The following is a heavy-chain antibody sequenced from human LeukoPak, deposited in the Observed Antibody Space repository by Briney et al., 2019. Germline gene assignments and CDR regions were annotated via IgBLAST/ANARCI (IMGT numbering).Heavy chain of an antibody. D-gene: IGHD3-22*01. CDR1: GYIFTTYW. CDR2: IYPGDSGDSDT. J-gene: IGHJ4*02. V-gene: IGHV5-51*01. CDR3: ARLGPPYYYDTSGYYGDY. Sequence: GESLKISCKGSGYIFTTYWIGWVRQMPGKGLELMGIIYPGDSGDSDTRYSPSFQGQVTISADKSISTAYLQWSSLKASDTAMYYCARLGPPYYYDTSGYYGDYWGQGTLVTVSS.